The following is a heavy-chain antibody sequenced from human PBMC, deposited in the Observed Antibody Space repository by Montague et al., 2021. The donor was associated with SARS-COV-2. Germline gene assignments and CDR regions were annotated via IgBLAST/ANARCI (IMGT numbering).Heavy chain of an antibody. CDR1: GGSISSTNW. J-gene: IGHJ4*02. CDR2: IYHSGTI. V-gene: IGHV4-4*02. Sequence: SETLSLTCVVSGGSISSTNWWTWVRQPPGKGLEWIGEIYHSGTINYNPSRNSRVAITVEESKNHFALNLTSLTAADTAVYFCARRMFRHLGTPDWGQGTMVTVSS. CDR3: ARRMFRHLGTPD. D-gene: IGHD2/OR15-2a*01.